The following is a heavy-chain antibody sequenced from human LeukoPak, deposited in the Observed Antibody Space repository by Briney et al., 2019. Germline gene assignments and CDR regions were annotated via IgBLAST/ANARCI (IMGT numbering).Heavy chain of an antibody. V-gene: IGHV3-21*01. Sequence: GGSLRPSCAASGFTFSTYAISWVRQAPGKGLEWVSCISSTSNYIFYADSVRGRFTISRDNAKNSLYLQMNSLRVEDTALYYCARNYPDGGGGRYFDWLPVFWGQGTLVTVSS. D-gene: IGHD3-9*01. CDR3: ARNYPDGGGGRYFDWLPVF. J-gene: IGHJ4*02. CDR2: ISSTSNYI. CDR1: GFTFSTYA.